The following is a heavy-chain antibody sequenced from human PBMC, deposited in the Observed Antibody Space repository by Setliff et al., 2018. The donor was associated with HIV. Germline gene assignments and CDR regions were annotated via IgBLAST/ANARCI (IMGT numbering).Heavy chain of an antibody. CDR1: GGSISSHY. V-gene: IGHV4-4*08. CDR3: ATRPADSKWYGVFDY. J-gene: IGHJ4*02. Sequence: SETLSLTCTVSGGSISSHYWSWIRQSPGKGLEWIGYIYTSGITNYNPSLKSRVTISVDTSKNQLSLKLNSLTDADTAVYYCATRPADSKWYGVFDYWGRGTLVTVSS. D-gene: IGHD6-13*01. CDR2: IYTSGIT.